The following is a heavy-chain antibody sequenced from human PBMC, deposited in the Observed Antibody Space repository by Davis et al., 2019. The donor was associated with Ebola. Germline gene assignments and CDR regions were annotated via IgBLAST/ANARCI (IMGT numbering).Heavy chain of an antibody. CDR3: AGSSTVTTFYYYGMDV. CDR1: GFTFSSYA. CDR2: ISSSGSTI. Sequence: GGSLRLSCAASGFTFSSYAMSWVRQAPGKGLEWVSYISSSGSTIYYADSVKGRFTISRDNAKNSLYLQMNSLRAEDTAVYYCAGSSTVTTFYYYGMDVWGQGTTVTVSS. V-gene: IGHV3-48*04. D-gene: IGHD4-17*01. J-gene: IGHJ6*02.